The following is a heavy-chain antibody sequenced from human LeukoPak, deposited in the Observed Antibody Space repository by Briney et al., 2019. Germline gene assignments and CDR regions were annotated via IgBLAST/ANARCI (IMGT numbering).Heavy chain of an antibody. J-gene: IGHJ5*02. CDR1: GGSFSGYY. CDR2: INHSGST. CDR3: ASRPNNWFDP. V-gene: IGHV4-34*01. Sequence: KPSETLSLTCAVYGGSFSGYYWSWIRQPPGKGLEWIGKINHSGSTNYNPSLKSRVTISVDTSKNQFSLKLSSVTAADTAVYYCASRPNNWFDPWGQGTLVTVSS.